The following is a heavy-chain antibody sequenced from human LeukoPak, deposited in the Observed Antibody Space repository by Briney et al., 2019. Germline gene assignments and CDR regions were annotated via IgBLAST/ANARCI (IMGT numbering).Heavy chain of an antibody. J-gene: IGHJ4*02. D-gene: IGHD3-10*01. Sequence: PSETLSLTCTVSGGSISSSSYYWGWIRQPPGKGLEWIGSIYYSGSTYYNPSLKSRVTISVDTSKNQFSLKLSSVTAADTAVYYCARVAYVVGEYYFDYWGQGTLVTVSS. CDR2: IYYSGST. V-gene: IGHV4-39*07. CDR1: GGSISSSSYY. CDR3: ARVAYVVGEYYFDY.